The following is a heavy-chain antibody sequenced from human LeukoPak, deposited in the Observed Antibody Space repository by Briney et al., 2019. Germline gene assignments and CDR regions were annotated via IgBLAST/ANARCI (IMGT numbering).Heavy chain of an antibody. CDR3: ASLTDGYSSY. J-gene: IGHJ4*02. Sequence: GGSLRLSCAASGFTVSSNYMNWVRQAPGKGLEWVSVLYSGGSPYYADSVKGRFTISRDNAKNSLNLQMNSLRAEDTAVYYCASLTDGYSSYWGQGTLVTVSS. CDR1: GFTVSSNY. D-gene: IGHD5-24*01. CDR2: LYSGGSP. V-gene: IGHV3-53*01.